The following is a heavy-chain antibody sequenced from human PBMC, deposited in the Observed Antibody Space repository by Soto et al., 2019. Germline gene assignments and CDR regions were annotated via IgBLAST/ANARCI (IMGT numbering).Heavy chain of an antibody. V-gene: IGHV3-9*01. Sequence: EVHLIESGGGWVQPGTSLRVSCAASGFTFHEYAMHWVRQAPGKGLEWVSGISSDGDTIAYADSVQGRFTVFRDNAKNSLYLQMNSLRAEDTALYYCTKGGYDLIYYFGMDVWGQGTTFTVSS. CDR1: GFTFHEYA. J-gene: IGHJ6*02. D-gene: IGHD5-12*01. CDR2: ISSDGDTI. CDR3: TKGGYDLIYYFGMDV.